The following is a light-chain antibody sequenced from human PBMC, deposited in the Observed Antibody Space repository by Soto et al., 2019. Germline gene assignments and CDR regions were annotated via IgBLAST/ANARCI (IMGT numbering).Light chain of an antibody. Sequence: EIVLTQSPGTLSLSPGERATLSCRASQTVSSSYLAWYQQKPGQAPSLLMYGASSRATGIPERFSGSGSGTDFTLTISRLEPEDFAVSYCQQYGSSPRTFGQGTKVEIK. CDR1: QTVSSSY. CDR3: QQYGSSPRT. J-gene: IGKJ1*01. CDR2: GAS. V-gene: IGKV3-20*01.